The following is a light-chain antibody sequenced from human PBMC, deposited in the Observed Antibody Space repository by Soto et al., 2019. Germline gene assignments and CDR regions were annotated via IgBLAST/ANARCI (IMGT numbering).Light chain of an antibody. V-gene: IGKV1-17*01. Sequence: IQMTQSQSSLSASVGDRLSITCRASQVITNDLGWYQQKPGKAPKRLIYAASTLQSGVPPRFSGSGSGTEFTLTISSLQPEDVATYYCLQLNTYPWTFGQGTKVDIK. CDR2: AAS. J-gene: IGKJ1*01. CDR1: QVITND. CDR3: LQLNTYPWT.